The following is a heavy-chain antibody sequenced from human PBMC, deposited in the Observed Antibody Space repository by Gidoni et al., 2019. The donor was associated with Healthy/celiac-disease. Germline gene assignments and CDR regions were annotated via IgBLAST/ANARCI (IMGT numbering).Heavy chain of an antibody. CDR3: ARAYYDSSGYYSDY. CDR1: GFTFSSYS. V-gene: IGHV3-48*04. Sequence: EVQLVESGGGLVQPGGSLRLSCAASGFTFSSYSMNWVRQPPGKGLEWVSYISSSSRTISYADSVKGRFTSSRDNAKNSLYLQMNSLRAEDTAVYYCARAYYDSSGYYSDYWGQGTLVTVSS. J-gene: IGHJ4*02. CDR2: ISSSSRTI. D-gene: IGHD3-22*01.